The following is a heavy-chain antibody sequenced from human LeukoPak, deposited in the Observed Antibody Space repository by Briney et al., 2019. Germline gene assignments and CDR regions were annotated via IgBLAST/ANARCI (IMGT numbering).Heavy chain of an antibody. CDR2: ISGSGGAT. V-gene: IGHV3-23*01. CDR3: AKTYYDILTGYGYYGMDV. J-gene: IGHJ6*02. CDR1: GFIFSKYA. D-gene: IGHD3-9*01. Sequence: GGSLRLSCAASGFIFSKYAMNWVRQAPEKGLEWVSAISGSGGATDYADSVKGRFTISRDNSKNTLYLQMNSLRAEDTAVYYCAKTYYDILTGYGYYGMDVWGQGTTVTVSS.